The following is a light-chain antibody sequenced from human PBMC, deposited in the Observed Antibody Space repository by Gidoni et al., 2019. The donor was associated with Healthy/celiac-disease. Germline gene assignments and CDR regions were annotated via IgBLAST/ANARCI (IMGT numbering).Light chain of an antibody. Sequence: ISMTQSPATLPVSPVERSTLSCRASQSVSSNLAWYQQKPGQAPRLLIYGASTRATGIPARFIGSGSGTVFTLTISSLQSEDFAVYYCQQYNNWPSWTFGQGTKVEIK. V-gene: IGKV3-15*01. CDR2: GAS. CDR3: QQYNNWPSWT. J-gene: IGKJ1*01. CDR1: QSVSSN.